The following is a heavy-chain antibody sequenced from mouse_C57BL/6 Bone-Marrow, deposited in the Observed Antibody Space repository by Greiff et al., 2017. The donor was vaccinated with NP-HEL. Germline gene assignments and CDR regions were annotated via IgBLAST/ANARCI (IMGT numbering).Heavy chain of an antibody. Sequence: EVKLMESGPELVKPGDSVKISCKASGYSFTGYFMNWVMQSHGKSLEWIGRINPYNGDTFYNQKFKGKATLTVDKSSSTAHMELRSLTSEDSAVYYCARTYYYGSPWYFDVWGTGTTVTVSS. CDR2: INPYNGDT. CDR3: ARTYYYGSPWYFDV. J-gene: IGHJ1*03. CDR1: GYSFTGYF. D-gene: IGHD1-1*01. V-gene: IGHV1-20*01.